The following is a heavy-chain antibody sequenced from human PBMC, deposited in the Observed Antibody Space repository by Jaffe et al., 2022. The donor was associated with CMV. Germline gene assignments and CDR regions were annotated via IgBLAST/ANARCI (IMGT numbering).Heavy chain of an antibody. Sequence: EVQLVESGGDLVQPGRSLRLSCAASGFTFGDYAMNWVRQAPGKGLEWVGFIRSQTYGATTEYAASVKGRFSISRDDSRSIVYLQMNSLKIEDTAMYYCVSGRYGPPYWGQGTLVTVSS. J-gene: IGHJ4*02. D-gene: IGHD3-10*01. CDR2: IRSQTYGATT. CDR1: GFTFGDYA. CDR3: VSGRYGPPY. V-gene: IGHV3-49*04.